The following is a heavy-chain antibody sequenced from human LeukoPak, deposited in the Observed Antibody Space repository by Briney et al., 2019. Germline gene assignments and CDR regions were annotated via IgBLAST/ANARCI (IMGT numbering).Heavy chain of an antibody. J-gene: IGHJ4*02. CDR3: ARVGGYTKNKIAAAGTNYFDY. CDR1: GGSIGSGGYS. V-gene: IGHV4-30-2*01. CDR2: IYHSGST. Sequence: SETLSLTCTVSGGSIGSGGYSWSWIRQPPGKGLEWIGYIYHSGSTYYNPSLKSRVTISVDRSKNQFSLKLSSVTAADTAVYYCARVGGYTKNKIAAAGTNYFDYWGQGTLVTVSS. D-gene: IGHD6-13*01.